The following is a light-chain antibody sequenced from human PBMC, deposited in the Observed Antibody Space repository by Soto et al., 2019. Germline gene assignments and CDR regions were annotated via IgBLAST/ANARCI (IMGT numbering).Light chain of an antibody. CDR1: QSVSSSY. Sequence: EIVITQSPATLSVSPGERATLSCRASQSVSSSYLAWYQQKPGQAPRLLIYGASTRATAIPARFSGSGSGTEFTLTISSLQSEDFAVYYCQQYNNWPVTFGQGTKVDI. CDR2: GAS. CDR3: QQYNNWPVT. J-gene: IGKJ1*01. V-gene: IGKV3-15*01.